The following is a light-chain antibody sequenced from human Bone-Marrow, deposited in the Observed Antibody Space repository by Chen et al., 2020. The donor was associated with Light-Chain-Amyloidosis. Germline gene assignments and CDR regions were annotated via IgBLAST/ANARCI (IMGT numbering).Light chain of an antibody. CDR3: QVWDRSSDRPV. CDR1: NIGSTS. J-gene: IGLJ3*02. CDR2: DDS. V-gene: IGLV3-21*02. Sequence: SYVLPQPSSVSVAPGQTATSACGGNNIGSTSVHWYQQTPGQAPQLVVYDDSDRPSGIPERLSGSNTGNTAALTISRDEAGDEADDYCQVWDRSSDRPVFGGGTKLTVL.